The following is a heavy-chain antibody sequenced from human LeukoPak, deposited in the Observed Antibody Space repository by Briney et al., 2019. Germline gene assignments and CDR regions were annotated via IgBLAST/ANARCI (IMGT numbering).Heavy chain of an antibody. CDR1: GFTFSSYA. CDR2: ISGSGGST. Sequence: GGSLRLSCAASGFTFSSYAMSWVRQAPGKGLKWVSAISGSGGSTYYADSVKGRFTISRDNSKNTLYLQMNSLRAEDTAVYYCAKQVGLYDFWSGYPDYWGQGTLVTVSS. J-gene: IGHJ4*02. V-gene: IGHV3-23*01. CDR3: AKQVGLYDFWSGYPDY. D-gene: IGHD3-3*01.